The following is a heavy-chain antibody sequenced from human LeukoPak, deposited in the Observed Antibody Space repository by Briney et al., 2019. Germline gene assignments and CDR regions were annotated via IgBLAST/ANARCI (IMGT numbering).Heavy chain of an antibody. Sequence: ASVKVSCKASGYTFTSYGISWVRQAPGQGLEWMGWISAYNGNTNYAQKLQGRVTMTTDTSTSTAYMELRSLRSDDTAVYYCARDDYGSYRQRYYYYGMDVWGQGTTVTVSS. D-gene: IGHD1-26*01. CDR1: GYTFTSYG. J-gene: IGHJ6*02. V-gene: IGHV1-18*01. CDR2: ISAYNGNT. CDR3: ARDDYGSYRQRYYYYGMDV.